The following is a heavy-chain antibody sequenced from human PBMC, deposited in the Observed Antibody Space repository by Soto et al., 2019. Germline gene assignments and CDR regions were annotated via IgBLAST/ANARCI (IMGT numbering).Heavy chain of an antibody. CDR2: TIPLFGTT. Sequence: QVQLVQSGVEVKKPGSSVRVSCKASGDTFKNSVISGVRQAPGQGLDWMGGTIPLFGTTDSAQKFQGRLTVTTDESTTTAYMEVSRLTSEDTAVDYCVAELDFWKLSAVGGQGTTVIVSS. CDR1: GDTFKNSV. V-gene: IGHV1-69*01. CDR3: VAELDFWKLSAV. J-gene: IGHJ6*02. D-gene: IGHD1-1*01.